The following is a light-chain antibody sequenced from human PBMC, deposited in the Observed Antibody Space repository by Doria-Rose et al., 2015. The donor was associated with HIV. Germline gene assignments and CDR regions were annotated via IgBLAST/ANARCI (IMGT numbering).Light chain of an antibody. CDR3: HQYGTSWT. V-gene: IGKV3-20*01. J-gene: IGKJ1*01. CDR1: QSFSSTY. CDR2: DGS. Sequence: EIVLTQSPGTLSLSPGERATLSCRASQSFSSTYLAWYQQKPGKAPSLLIYDGSTRATGIPDGFSAGGSGTDFTLSIIRLEPEDFALYYCHQYGTSWTFGQGTKVEI.